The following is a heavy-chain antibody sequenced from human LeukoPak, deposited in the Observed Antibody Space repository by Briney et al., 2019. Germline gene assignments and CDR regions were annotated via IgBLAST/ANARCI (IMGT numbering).Heavy chain of an antibody. D-gene: IGHD3-16*01. J-gene: IGHJ6*03. CDR3: TRTFGYYYFYMDV. CDR1: GFTFGDYA. CDR2: IRTEAYDGAT. V-gene: IGHV3-49*04. Sequence: GRSLRLSCAASGFTFGDYAMSWVRQAPAKGLEWVGFIRTEAYDGATDYGASVKGRFTISRDDSKNIAYLQMNSLNTEDTAVYYCTRTFGYYYFYMDVWGKGTTVIVSS.